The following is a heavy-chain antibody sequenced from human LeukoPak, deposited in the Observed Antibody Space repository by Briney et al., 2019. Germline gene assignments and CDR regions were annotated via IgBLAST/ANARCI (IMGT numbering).Heavy chain of an antibody. D-gene: IGHD6-6*01. J-gene: IGHJ4*02. CDR3: AREGKQLVVGFDY. Sequence: EASVKVSCKASGYTFTSYAMHWVRQAPGQRLEWMGWINAGNGNTKYSQKFQGRVTITRDTSASTAYMELSSLRSEDTAVYYCAREGKQLVVGFDYWGQGTLDTVSS. CDR2: INAGNGNT. CDR1: GYTFTSYA. V-gene: IGHV1-3*01.